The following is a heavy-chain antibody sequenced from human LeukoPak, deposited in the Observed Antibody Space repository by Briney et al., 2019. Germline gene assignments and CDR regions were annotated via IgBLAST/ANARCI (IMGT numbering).Heavy chain of an antibody. D-gene: IGHD3-16*01. V-gene: IGHV4-39*07. J-gene: IGHJ4*02. Sequence: SGTLSLTCTVSGDTISTSFYYWDWVRQPPGRGLEWIGGIFYSGATYYNPSLKSRVTMSVDTSKNQFSLKLSSVTAADTAVYYCARDFLQGTRGNTGGSFDYWGQGILVTVSS. CDR1: GDTISTSFYY. CDR3: ARDFLQGTRGNTGGSFDY. CDR2: IFYSGAT.